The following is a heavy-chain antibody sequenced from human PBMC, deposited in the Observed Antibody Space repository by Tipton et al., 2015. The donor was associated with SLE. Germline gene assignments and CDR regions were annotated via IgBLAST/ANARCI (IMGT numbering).Heavy chain of an antibody. CDR3: ARHGVEPGRELLLPPYMDV. V-gene: IGHV3-7*01. CDR2: IRQDGSKK. CDR1: GITFSRYW. J-gene: IGHJ6*03. Sequence: SLRLSCAASGITFSRYWMSWVRQAPGKGLEWVANIRQDGSKKYYVDSVKGRFTISRDNAKNSLYLQMNSLRAEDTAVYYCARHGVEPGRELLLPPYMDVWGKGTTVTVSS. D-gene: IGHD1-26*01.